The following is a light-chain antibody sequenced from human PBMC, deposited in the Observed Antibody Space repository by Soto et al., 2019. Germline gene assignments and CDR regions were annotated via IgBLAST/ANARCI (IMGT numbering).Light chain of an antibody. CDR3: QQHNGWPLT. CDR1: QTVGEY. J-gene: IGKJ4*01. Sequence: EIVMTQSPATLSVSPGERVTLSCRASQTVGEYLAWYQQKPGQAPRILIYFASIRAIGIPGRFSGSGSGTEFTLTISSLQSEDFAVYYCQQHNGWPLTFGGGTKVEFK. V-gene: IGKV3D-15*01. CDR2: FAS.